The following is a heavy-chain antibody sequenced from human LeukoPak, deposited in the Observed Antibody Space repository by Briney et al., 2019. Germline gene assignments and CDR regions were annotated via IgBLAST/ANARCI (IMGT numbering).Heavy chain of an antibody. J-gene: IGHJ3*01. CDR2: ISASGGST. CDR3: ARARTTVTTYDAFDF. Sequence: GGSLRLSCAASGFTFSSYAMSWVRQAPGKGLEWVSAISASGGSTFYADSVKGRFTISRDNAKDSLYLQMNSLRGEDTALYYCARARTTVTTYDAFDFWGQGTMVTVSS. CDR1: GFTFSSYA. V-gene: IGHV3-23*01. D-gene: IGHD4-17*01.